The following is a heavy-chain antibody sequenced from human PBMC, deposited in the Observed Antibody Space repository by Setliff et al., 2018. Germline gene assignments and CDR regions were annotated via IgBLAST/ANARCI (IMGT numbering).Heavy chain of an antibody. D-gene: IGHD2-2*01. CDR1: GYTFTTHG. Sequence: ASVKVSCKASGYTFTTHGLHWVRQAPGQRLEWMGWFNVGHGYTKYSQKFQGRVTMTSDTSASTAYMELSSLRSEDTAVYYCARDISAAVPAAILYYWGQGTLVTVSS. CDR3: ARDISAAVPAAILYY. V-gene: IGHV1-3*01. J-gene: IGHJ4*02. CDR2: FNVGHGYT.